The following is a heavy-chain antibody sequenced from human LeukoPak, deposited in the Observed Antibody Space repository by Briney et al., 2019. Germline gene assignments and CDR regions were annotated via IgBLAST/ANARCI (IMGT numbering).Heavy chain of an antibody. V-gene: IGHV1-46*01. CDR1: GYTFTSCG. Sequence: ASVKVSCKASGYTFTSCGISWVRQAPGQGLEWMGIINPSGGSTSYAQKFQGRVTMTRDTSTSTVYMELSSLRSEDTAVYYCAREAVPRRGYSSSWYYYWGQGTLVTVSS. CDR2: INPSGGST. CDR3: AREAVPRRGYSSSWYYY. D-gene: IGHD6-13*01. J-gene: IGHJ4*02.